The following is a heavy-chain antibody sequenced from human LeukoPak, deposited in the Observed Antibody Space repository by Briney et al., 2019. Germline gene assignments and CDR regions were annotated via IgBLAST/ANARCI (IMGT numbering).Heavy chain of an antibody. Sequence: ASVKVSCKASGYTFTGDYMHWVRQAPGQGLEWMGWINPNSGDTNYAQKFQGRVTMTRDTSISTAYMELSRLRSDDTAVYYCAISKDYYDSSGYYSYPFDIWGQGTVVTVSS. CDR1: GYTFTGDY. J-gene: IGHJ3*02. D-gene: IGHD3-22*01. CDR3: AISKDYYDSSGYYSYPFDI. V-gene: IGHV1-2*02. CDR2: INPNSGDT.